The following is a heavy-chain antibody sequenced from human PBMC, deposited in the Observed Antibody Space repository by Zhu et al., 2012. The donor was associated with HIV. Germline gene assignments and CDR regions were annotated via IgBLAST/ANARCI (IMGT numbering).Heavy chain of an antibody. V-gene: IGHV4-39*01. CDR2: IYYSGST. D-gene: IGHD3-22*01. J-gene: IGHJ3*02. CDR3: ARLLRTQVLTFDI. CDR1: GGSISSSSYY. Sequence: QVQLQESGPGLVKPSETLSLTCTVSGGSISSSSYYWGWIRQPPGKGLEWIGSIYYSGSTYYNPSPKSRVTISVDTSKNQFSLKLSSVTAADTAVYYCARLLRTQVLTFDIWGQGTSGHRLF.